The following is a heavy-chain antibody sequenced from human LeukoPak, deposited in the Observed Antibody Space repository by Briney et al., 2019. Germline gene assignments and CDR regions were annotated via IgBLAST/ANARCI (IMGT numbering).Heavy chain of an antibody. J-gene: IGHJ5*02. Sequence: GASVKVSCKASGYTFTSYYMHWVRQAPGQGLEWMGIINPSGGSTSYAQKFQGRVTMTRDMSTSTVYMELSSLRSEDTAVYYCARDGRKRYNWNDERRGWFDPWGQGTLVTVSS. CDR2: INPSGGST. D-gene: IGHD1-20*01. CDR3: ARDGRKRYNWNDERRGWFDP. V-gene: IGHV1-46*01. CDR1: GYTFTSYY.